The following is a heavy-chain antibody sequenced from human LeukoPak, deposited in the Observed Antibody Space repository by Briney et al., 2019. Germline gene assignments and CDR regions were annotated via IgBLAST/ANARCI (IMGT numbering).Heavy chain of an antibody. CDR2: INSDERIT. Sequence: PGGSVRLSCAVSGFTFSSYWMHWVRQAPGKGLVWVSRINSDERITSYAGYVKVRFTISRDNAKNTLYLQMNSLRAEDTAVYYYARDSPLSDYYMDVWGKGTTVTVSS. CDR1: GFTFSSYW. CDR3: ARDSPLSDYYMDV. D-gene: IGHD2/OR15-2a*01. J-gene: IGHJ6*03. V-gene: IGHV3-74*01.